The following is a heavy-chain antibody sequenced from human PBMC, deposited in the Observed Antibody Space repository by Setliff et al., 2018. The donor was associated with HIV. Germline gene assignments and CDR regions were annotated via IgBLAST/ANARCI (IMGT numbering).Heavy chain of an antibody. J-gene: IGHJ5*02. CDR3: ARDRSSGWSKDWFDT. V-gene: IGHV4-34*01. Sequence: PSETLSLTCAVYGGTFSAYYWSWIRQSPGKGLEWIGSMYYSGSTYYTPSLKSRITISLDTSKNQFSLRMRSVTAADTAVYYCARDRSSGWSKDWFDTWGQGILVTVSS. CDR1: GGTFSAYY. CDR2: MYYSGST. D-gene: IGHD6-19*01.